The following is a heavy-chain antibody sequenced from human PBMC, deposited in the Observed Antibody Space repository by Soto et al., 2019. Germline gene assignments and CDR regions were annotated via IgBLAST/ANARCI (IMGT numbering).Heavy chain of an antibody. J-gene: IGHJ4*02. D-gene: IGHD2-15*01. V-gene: IGHV1-69*04. CDR2: IIPILGIA. CDR3: ARDNCSGGSCYFDY. Sequence: ASVKVSCKASGCTFSSYTISWVRQAPGQGLEWMGRIIPILGIANYAQKFQGRVTITADKSTSTAYMELSSLRSEDTAVYYCARDNCSGGSCYFDYWGQGTLVTVSS. CDR1: GCTFSSYT.